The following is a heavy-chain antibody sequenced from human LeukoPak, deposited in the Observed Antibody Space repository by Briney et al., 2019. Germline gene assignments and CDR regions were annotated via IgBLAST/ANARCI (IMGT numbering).Heavy chain of an antibody. D-gene: IGHD3-10*01. V-gene: IGHV5-10-1*01. J-gene: IGHJ4*02. CDR2: IYPSDSYT. CDR1: GYSFTSYW. CDR3: ARTSWFGVDY. Sequence: GESLKISCKGSGYSFTSYWIGWVRQMPGKGLEWMGIIYPSDSYTNYSPSFQGHVTISADKSISTAYLQWSSLTASDTAMYYCARTSWFGVDYWGQGTLVTVSS.